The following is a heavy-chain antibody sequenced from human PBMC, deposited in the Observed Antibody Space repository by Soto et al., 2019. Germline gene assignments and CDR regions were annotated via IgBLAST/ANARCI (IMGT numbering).Heavy chain of an antibody. J-gene: IGHJ4*02. CDR3: ARGGLGYCSGGSCYSRSDY. CDR1: GFTFSSYS. CDR2: ISSSSSYI. V-gene: IGHV3-21*01. D-gene: IGHD2-15*01. Sequence: GGSLRLSCAASGFTFSSYSMNWVRQAPGKGLEWVSSISSSSSYIYYADSVKGRFTIYRDNAKNSLYLQMNSLRAEDTAVYYCARGGLGYCSGGSCYSRSDYWGQGTLVTVSS.